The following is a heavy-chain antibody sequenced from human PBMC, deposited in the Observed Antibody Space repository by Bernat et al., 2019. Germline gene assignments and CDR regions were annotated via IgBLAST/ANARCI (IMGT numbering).Heavy chain of an antibody. D-gene: IGHD3-10*01. V-gene: IGHV1-18*01. Sequence: QVQLVQSGAEVKKPGASVKVSCKASGYTFTSYGISWVRQAPGQGLEWMGWISAYNGNTNYAQKLQGRVTMTTDTSTSTAYMELRSLRSDDTAVDCCARAPHPGWFGEYPVPDYWGQGTLVTVSS. J-gene: IGHJ4*02. CDR2: ISAYNGNT. CDR3: ARAPHPGWFGEYPVPDY. CDR1: GYTFTSYG.